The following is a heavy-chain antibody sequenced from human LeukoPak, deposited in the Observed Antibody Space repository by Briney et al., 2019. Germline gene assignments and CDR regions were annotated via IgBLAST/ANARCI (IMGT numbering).Heavy chain of an antibody. Sequence: AASVKVSCKASGYTFTSNYMHWVRQAPGQGLEWMGMINPSSGSPRYAKTVQGRVTMTRDTSTSTVYMEMSSLRSEDTAVYYCARDRGRTMLVDHWGQGTLVTVSS. CDR1: GYTFTSNY. J-gene: IGHJ5*02. CDR2: INPSSGSP. D-gene: IGHD1-14*01. CDR3: ARDRGRTMLVDH. V-gene: IGHV1-46*01.